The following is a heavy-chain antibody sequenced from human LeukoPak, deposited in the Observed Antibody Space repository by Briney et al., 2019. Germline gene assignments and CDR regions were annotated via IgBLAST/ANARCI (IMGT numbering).Heavy chain of an antibody. CDR3: ARRNYYGSGSLGRPFDY. Sequence: PGGSLRLSCAASGFTFSSYSMNWVRQAPGKGLEWVSYISSSSSTIYYADSVKGRFTISRDNAKNSLYLQMNSLRDEDTAVYYCARRNYYGSGSLGRPFDYWGQGTLATVSS. CDR2: ISSSSSTI. D-gene: IGHD3-10*01. CDR1: GFTFSSYS. V-gene: IGHV3-48*02. J-gene: IGHJ4*02.